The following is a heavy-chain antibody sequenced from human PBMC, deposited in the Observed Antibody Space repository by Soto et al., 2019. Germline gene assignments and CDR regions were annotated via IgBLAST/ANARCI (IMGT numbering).Heavy chain of an antibody. Sequence: EVQLLESGGGFVQPGESLGFYCEASGSTFTLSARSGVRRPQGGGWNWVSSLSGGGSTTDYADSVKGRFTIPRDNSKNTVHLQMNSLRAEDTAVYYCAKGPEYDILTGCDYWGQGALVTVSS. CDR2: LSGGGSTT. CDR3: AKGPEYDILTGCDY. CDR1: GSTFTLSA. V-gene: IGHV3-23*01. J-gene: IGHJ4*02. D-gene: IGHD3-9*01.